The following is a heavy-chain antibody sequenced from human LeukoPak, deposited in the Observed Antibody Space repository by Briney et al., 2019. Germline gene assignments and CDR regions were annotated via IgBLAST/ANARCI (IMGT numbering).Heavy chain of an antibody. CDR2: IKKDGSEK. CDR1: GFTFSRYE. V-gene: IGHV3-7*01. Sequence: PGGSLRLSCAASGFTFSRYEMSWVRQAPGKGLEWVANIKKDGSEKYYVDSVKGRFTISRDNAKNSLYLQMNSLRAEDTAVYYCATLDAFDIWGQGTKVTVSS. J-gene: IGHJ3*02. CDR3: ATLDAFDI.